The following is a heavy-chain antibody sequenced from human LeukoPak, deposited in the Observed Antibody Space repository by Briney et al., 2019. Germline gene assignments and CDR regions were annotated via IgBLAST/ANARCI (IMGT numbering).Heavy chain of an antibody. V-gene: IGHV4-59*01. CDR2: IYYSGST. CDR1: GGSFSGYY. D-gene: IGHD5-24*01. Sequence: SETLSLTCAVYGGSFSGYYWSWIRQPPGKGLEWIGYIYYSGSTNYNPSLKSRVTISVDTSKNQFSLKLSSVTAADTAVYYCAREVEMAPVFDYWGQGTLVTVSS. CDR3: AREVEMAPVFDY. J-gene: IGHJ4*02.